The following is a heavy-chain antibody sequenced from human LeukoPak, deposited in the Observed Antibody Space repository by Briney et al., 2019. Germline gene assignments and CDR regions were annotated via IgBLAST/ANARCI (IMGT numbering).Heavy chain of an antibody. V-gene: IGHV3-9*01. CDR3: AKDMVGVRSYYFDY. D-gene: IGHD2-21*01. CDR2: ISWNSGSI. J-gene: IGHJ4*02. Sequence: GGSLRLSCAASGFTVDDYAMHWVRQAPGKGLEWDSGISWNSGSIGYADSVKGRFTISRDNAKNSLYLQMNSLRAEDTALYYCAKDMVGVRSYYFDYWGQGTLVTVSS. CDR1: GFTVDDYA.